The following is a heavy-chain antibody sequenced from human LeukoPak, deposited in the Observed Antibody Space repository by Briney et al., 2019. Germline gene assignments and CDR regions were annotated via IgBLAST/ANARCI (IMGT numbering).Heavy chain of an antibody. V-gene: IGHV1-3*04. CDR1: VYTFTNHA. CDR2: IDTANGNT. D-gene: IGHD6-13*01. Sequence: ASVKVSCTASVYTFTNHAMHWVRQAPGQGLEWMGWIDTANGNTKYLQKFQGRVTITRDTSARIVYMELSSLRFEDTALYYCARSGASSPGNWFASWGQGSLVTVSS. J-gene: IGHJ5*01. CDR3: ARSGASSPGNWFAS.